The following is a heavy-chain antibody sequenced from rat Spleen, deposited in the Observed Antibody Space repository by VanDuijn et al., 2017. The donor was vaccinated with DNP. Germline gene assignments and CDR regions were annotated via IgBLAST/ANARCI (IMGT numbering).Heavy chain of an antibody. Sequence: QGQLRESGPGLVQPSQTLSLTCPVADFLLTDLNVHRVRPPPRKGLEWMGVIWNFGGTRYHSALKSRLTITRDTSKNQVFLKMNSLQTEDTATYYCARDLLRWRRGFAYWGQGTLVTVSS. D-gene: IGHD1-11*01. J-gene: IGHJ3*01. CDR3: ARDLLRWRRGFAY. CDR2: IWNFGGT. CDR1: DFLLTDLN. V-gene: IGHV2-41*01.